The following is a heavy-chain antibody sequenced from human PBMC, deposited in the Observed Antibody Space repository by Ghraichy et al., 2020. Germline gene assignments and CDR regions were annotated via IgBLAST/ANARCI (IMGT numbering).Heavy chain of an antibody. CDR3: ARGLLVDYDFWGSAWFDP. CDR1: GGSFSGYY. D-gene: IGHD3-3*01. V-gene: IGHV4-34*01. J-gene: IGHJ5*02. Sequence: SETLSLTCAVYGGSFSGYYWSWIRQPPGKGLEWIGEINHSGSTNYNPSLKSRVTISVDTSKNQFSLKLSSVTAADTAVYYCARGLLVDYDFWGSAWFDPWGQGTLVTVSS. CDR2: INHSGST.